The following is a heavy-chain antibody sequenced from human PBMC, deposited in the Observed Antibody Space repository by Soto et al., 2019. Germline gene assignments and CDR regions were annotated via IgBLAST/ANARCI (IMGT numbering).Heavy chain of an antibody. CDR1: AVPLRYYC. CDR3: ARDDAFDNENGFDM. J-gene: IGHJ3*02. CDR2: IVSDGSAI. Sequence: PXPTCAVSAVPLRYYCFHCVLQSPGKGLEWLGVIVSDGSAIYHADSLEGRFFISRDNSKDILYLQMNSLRVEDTAVYYCARDDAFDNENGFDMWGQGTMVTVSS. V-gene: IGHV3-33*01. D-gene: IGHD3-3*02.